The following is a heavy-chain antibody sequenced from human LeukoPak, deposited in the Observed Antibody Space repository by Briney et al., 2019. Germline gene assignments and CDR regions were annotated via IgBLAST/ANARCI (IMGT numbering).Heavy chain of an antibody. V-gene: IGHV4-39*07. CDR1: GGSISSSSYY. J-gene: IGHJ5*02. Sequence: SETLSLTCTVSGGSISSSSYYWGWIRQPPGKGLDWIGSIYYSGSTYYNPSLKSRVTISVDTSKNQFSLKLSSVTAADTAVFYCARAYNPANYDFWSGLPGWFDPWGQGTLVTVSS. CDR3: ARAYNPANYDFWSGLPGWFDP. D-gene: IGHD3-3*01. CDR2: IYYSGST.